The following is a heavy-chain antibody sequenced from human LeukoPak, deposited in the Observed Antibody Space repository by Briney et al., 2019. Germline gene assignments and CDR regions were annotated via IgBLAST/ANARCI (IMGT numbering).Heavy chain of an antibody. J-gene: IGHJ4*02. CDR1: GDSTSSFY. V-gene: IGHV4-59*08. D-gene: IGHD2-15*01. Sequence: SETLSLTCSVSGDSTSSFYWNWIRQSPGSGLEWIGNIHYSGSSIYNPSLRSRVTMSIDTSKKQFFLKLRSVTAADTAVYYCVLAHNSNLFDFWGQGTLVTVSS. CDR3: VLAHNSNLFDF. CDR2: IHYSGSS.